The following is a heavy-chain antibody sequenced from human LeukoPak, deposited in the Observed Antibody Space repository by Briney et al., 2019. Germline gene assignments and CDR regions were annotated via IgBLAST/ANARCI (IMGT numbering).Heavy chain of an antibody. Sequence: PGRSLRLSCAASGFTFSDYYMSWIRQAPGKGLEWVSYISSSGSTIYYADSVKGRFTISRDNAKNSLYLQMNSLRAEDTAVYYCARGRWLEPVGYYYGMDVWGQGTTVTVSS. J-gene: IGHJ6*02. CDR2: ISSSGSTI. V-gene: IGHV3-11*01. D-gene: IGHD6-19*01. CDR3: ARGRWLEPVGYYYGMDV. CDR1: GFTFSDYY.